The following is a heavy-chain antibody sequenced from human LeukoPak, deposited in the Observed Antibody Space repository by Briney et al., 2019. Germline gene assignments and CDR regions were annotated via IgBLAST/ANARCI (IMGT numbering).Heavy chain of an antibody. CDR2: ISAYNGNT. V-gene: IGHV1-18*01. CDR3: ARDLYGDWIDY. D-gene: IGHD4-17*01. J-gene: IGHJ4*02. Sequence: ASVKVSCRASGYTFTSYGISWVRQAPGQGLEWMGWISAYNGNTNYAQKFQGRVTMTTDTSTSTAYMELRSLRSDDTAVYYCARDLYGDWIDYWGQGTLVTVSS. CDR1: GYTFTSYG.